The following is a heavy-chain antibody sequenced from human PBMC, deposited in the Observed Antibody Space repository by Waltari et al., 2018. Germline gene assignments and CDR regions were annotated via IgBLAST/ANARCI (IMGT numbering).Heavy chain of an antibody. D-gene: IGHD5-12*01. CDR2: ISGDGGNT. V-gene: IGHV3-74*01. CDR3: AREGGGFDYTPDY. CDR1: GFDFTKHY. Sequence: EVQLEESGGGLVQPGGSRRLSCEASGFDFTKHYMHWVRQGPGKGLVWVSRISGDGGNTSYADSVKGRFTISRDNSKNTLYLQMNSVRAEDTGIYYCAREGGGFDYTPDYWGQGTLVTVSS. J-gene: IGHJ4*02.